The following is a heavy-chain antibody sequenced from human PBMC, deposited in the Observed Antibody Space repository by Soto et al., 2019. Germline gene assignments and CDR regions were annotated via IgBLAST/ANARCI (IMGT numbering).Heavy chain of an antibody. D-gene: IGHD5-18*01. J-gene: IGHJ4*02. CDR2: IYYSGST. CDR3: ARGRRPDSEDTSMVWALFDS. Sequence: SETLSLTCTVSGGSISSSSYYWGWIRQPPGKGLEWIGSIYYSGSTYYNPSLKSRVTLSVDTSENQFSLKLNSVTAADTAVYFCARGRRPDSEDTSMVWALFDSWSQGTLVTVSS. V-gene: IGHV4-39*07. CDR1: GGSISSSSYY.